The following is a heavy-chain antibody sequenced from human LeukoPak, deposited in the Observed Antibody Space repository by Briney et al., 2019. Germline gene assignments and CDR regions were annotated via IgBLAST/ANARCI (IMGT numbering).Heavy chain of an antibody. CDR3: ARDKSSSYYYFDY. J-gene: IGHJ4*02. Sequence: PGGSLRLSCAASGFTFSSYAMSWVRQAPGKGLEWVSAISGSGDSTYYADSVKGRFTISRDNSKDTLYLQMNSLRAEDTALYYCARDKSSSYYYFDYWGQGTLVTVSS. D-gene: IGHD3-22*01. V-gene: IGHV3-23*01. CDR1: GFTFSSYA. CDR2: ISGSGDST.